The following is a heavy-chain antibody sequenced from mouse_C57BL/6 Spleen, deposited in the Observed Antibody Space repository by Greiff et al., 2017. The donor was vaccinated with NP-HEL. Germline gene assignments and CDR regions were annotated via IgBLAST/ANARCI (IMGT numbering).Heavy chain of an antibody. CDR3: ASSYYGSSFAWFAY. V-gene: IGHV1-82*01. CDR2: IYPGDGDT. D-gene: IGHD1-1*01. Sequence: QVQLQQSGPELVKPGASVKISCTASGYAFSSSWMNWVKQRPGTGLEWIGRIYPGDGDTKYNGKFKGKATLTADKSSSTAYMQLSSLTSEDSAVYFCASSYYGSSFAWFAYWGQGTLVTVSA. J-gene: IGHJ3*01. CDR1: GYAFSSSW.